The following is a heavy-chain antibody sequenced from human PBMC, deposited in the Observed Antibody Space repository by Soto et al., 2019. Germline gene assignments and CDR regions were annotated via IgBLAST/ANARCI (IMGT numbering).Heavy chain of an antibody. CDR3: AGASVDTAMITLHSFYWPSGMDV. J-gene: IGHJ6*02. V-gene: IGHV1-69*01. CDR2: IIPLFSTA. Sequence: QVQLVQSGAEVRKPGSSVKVSCKASGGTFSNYALSWVRQAPGQGLEWMGGIIPLFSTANYAQKFQGTATIIAQEYTSKAYMEMSSLRSEDTAVYYCAGASVDTAMITLHSFYWPSGMDVWGQGTTVTVAS. CDR1: GGTFSNYA. D-gene: IGHD5-18*01.